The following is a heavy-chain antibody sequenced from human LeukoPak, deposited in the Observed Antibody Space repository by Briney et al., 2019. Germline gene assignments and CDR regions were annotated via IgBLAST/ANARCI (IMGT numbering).Heavy chain of an antibody. J-gene: IGHJ3*02. V-gene: IGHV4-4*07. CDR1: GESTRSYY. CDR3: AREPFGGVFGFDI. D-gene: IGHD3-16*01. Sequence: SETLSLTCTVSGESTRSYYWSWIRQPAGKGLEWIGRIYAGGNTNYNPSLKSRVTMSIDTSKNQFSLRLSSVTAADTALYYCAREPFGGVFGFDIWGHGTMVTVSS. CDR2: IYAGGNT.